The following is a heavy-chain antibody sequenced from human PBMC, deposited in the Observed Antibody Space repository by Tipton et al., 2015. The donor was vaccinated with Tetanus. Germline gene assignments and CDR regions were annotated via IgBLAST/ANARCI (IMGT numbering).Heavy chain of an antibody. CDR1: GASFSDYY. Sequence: TLSLTCAVYGASFSDYYWSWIRQAPGKGLEWIGEINHSGNTNHNPSLKSRVTISVDRSNNQFSLRLTSVTAADTAVYYCARAPYNSPGKYYFDFWGQGTLVTVSS. CDR3: ARAPYNSPGKYYFDF. V-gene: IGHV4-34*01. CDR2: INHSGNT. D-gene: IGHD1-1*01. J-gene: IGHJ4*02.